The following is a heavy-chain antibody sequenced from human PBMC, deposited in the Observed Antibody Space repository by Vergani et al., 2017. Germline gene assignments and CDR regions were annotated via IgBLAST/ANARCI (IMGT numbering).Heavy chain of an antibody. CDR1: GFTFDDYA. D-gene: IGHD2-15*01. Sequence: EVQLVESGGVVVQPGGSLRLSCAASGFTFDDYAMHWVRQAPGKGLEWVSLISWDGGSTYYADSVKGRFTISRDNSKNSLYLQMNSLRAEDTALYYCAXDIRACSGGSCYNWFDPWGQGTLVTVSS. CDR3: AXDIRACSGGSCYNWFDP. CDR2: ISWDGGST. J-gene: IGHJ5*02. V-gene: IGHV3-43D*03.